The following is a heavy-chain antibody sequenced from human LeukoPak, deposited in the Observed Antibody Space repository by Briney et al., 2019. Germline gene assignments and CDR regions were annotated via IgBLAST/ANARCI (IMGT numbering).Heavy chain of an antibody. CDR2: ISSNGGST. J-gene: IGHJ4*02. CDR3: ARDPSHYDFWSGYFDY. D-gene: IGHD3-3*01. CDR1: GFTFSSYA. V-gene: IGHV3-64*01. Sequence: GGSLRLSCAASGFTFSSYAMHWVRQAPGKGLEYVSAISSNGGSTYYANSVKGRFTISRDNSKNTLYLQMGSLRAGDMAVYYCARDPSHYDFWSGYFDYWGQGTLVTVSS.